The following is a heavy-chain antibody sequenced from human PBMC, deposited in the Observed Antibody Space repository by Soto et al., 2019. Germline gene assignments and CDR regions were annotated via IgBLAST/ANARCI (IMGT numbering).Heavy chain of an antibody. J-gene: IGHJ4*02. CDR2: INAGYGDT. D-gene: IGHD7-27*01. CDR3: ARDTGDGTFDF. V-gene: IGHV1-3*01. Sequence: ASVKASCKASGYTFSSYAMHWVRQAPGQRLEWMGWINAGYGDTKSSQKFQDRVTISRDTSASTAYMELTSLRSEDTAVYYCARDTGDGTFDFWGQGTLVTVPQ. CDR1: GYTFSSYA.